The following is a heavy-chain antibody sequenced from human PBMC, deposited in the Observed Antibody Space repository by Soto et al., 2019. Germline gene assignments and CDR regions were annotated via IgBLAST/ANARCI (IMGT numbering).Heavy chain of an antibody. CDR1: GFTFSSYG. V-gene: IGHV3-33*01. CDR3: AIGIIAGPGRDYFDY. CDR2: IRYDGTNK. D-gene: IGHD6-13*01. J-gene: IGHJ4*02. Sequence: QVQLVESGGGVVQPGRSLRLSCAASGFTFSSYGMHWVRQAPGKWLEWVAVIRYDGTNKYYAESVKGRFTISRDNSKNTLYLQMSSLRLDDTAVYYCAIGIIAGPGRDYFDYWGQGTLVTVS.